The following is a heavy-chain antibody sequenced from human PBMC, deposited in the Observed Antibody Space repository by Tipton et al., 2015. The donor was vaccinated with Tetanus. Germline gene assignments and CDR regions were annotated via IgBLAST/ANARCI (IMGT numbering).Heavy chain of an antibody. V-gene: IGHV3-23*01. CDR1: GFTFNTYA. CDR3: RAGSWL. CDR2: VSGSGLGS. J-gene: IGHJ4*02. D-gene: IGHD5-18*01. Sequence: GSLRLSCAASGFTFNTYAMSWVRQAPGKGLEWVSSVSGSGLGSYYADSVKDRFTISRDSSNNTVYLQMNSLRAEDTAMYYCRAGSWLGGPGTLVTVSS.